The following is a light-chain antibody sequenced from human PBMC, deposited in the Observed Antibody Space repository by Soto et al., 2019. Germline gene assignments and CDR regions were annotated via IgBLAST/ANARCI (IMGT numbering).Light chain of an antibody. Sequence: QSALTQPASVSGSPGQSITISCTGTGSDVGGYKYVSWYQQLPGKAPKLMIYDVSYRPSGVSDRFSGSKSGNTASLIISGLQAEDGADYYCSSYASSSPFVFGTGTKLTVL. CDR2: DVS. V-gene: IGLV2-14*01. J-gene: IGLJ1*01. CDR1: GSDVGGYKY. CDR3: SSYASSSPFV.